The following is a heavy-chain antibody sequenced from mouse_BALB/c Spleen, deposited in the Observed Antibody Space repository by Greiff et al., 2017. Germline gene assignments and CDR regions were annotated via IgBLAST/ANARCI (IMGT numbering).Heavy chain of an antibody. CDR3: TRGRYDEDYFDY. D-gene: IGHD2-14*01. Sequence: QVQLKESGAELVRPGASVTLSCKASGYTFTDYEMHWVKQTPVHGLEWIGAIDPETGGTAYNQKFKGKATLTADKSSSTAYMELRSLTSEDSAVYYCTRGRYDEDYFDYWGQGTTLTVSS. CDR2: IDPETGGT. CDR1: GYTFTDYE. J-gene: IGHJ2*01. V-gene: IGHV1-15*01.